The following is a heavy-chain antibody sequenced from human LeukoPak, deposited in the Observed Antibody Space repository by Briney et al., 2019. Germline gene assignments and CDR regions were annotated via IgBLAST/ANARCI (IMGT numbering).Heavy chain of an antibody. V-gene: IGHV1-18*01. CDR1: GYTFTGYG. CDR3: ARDKYSRASYGMDV. D-gene: IGHD6-6*01. J-gene: IGHJ6*02. CDR2: ISAYNGNT. Sequence: PMASVKVSCKASGYTFTGYGISWVRQAPGQGLEWMGWISAYNGNTNYAQKLQGRVTMTTDTSTSTAYMELRSLRSDDTAVYYCARDKYSRASYGMDVWGQGTTVTVSS.